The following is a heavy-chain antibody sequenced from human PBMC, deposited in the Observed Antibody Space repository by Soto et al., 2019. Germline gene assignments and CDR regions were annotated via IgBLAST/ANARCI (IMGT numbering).Heavy chain of an antibody. CDR2: ISYDGSNK. D-gene: IGHD3-10*01. Sequence: GGSLRLSCAASGFTFSSYAMHWVRQAPGKGLEWVAVISYDGSNKYYADSVKGRFTISRDNSKNTLYLQMNSLRAEDTAVYYCAGHGSGSGNYYYGMDVWGQGTTVTVS. V-gene: IGHV3-30-3*01. J-gene: IGHJ6*02. CDR1: GFTFSSYA. CDR3: AGHGSGSGNYYYGMDV.